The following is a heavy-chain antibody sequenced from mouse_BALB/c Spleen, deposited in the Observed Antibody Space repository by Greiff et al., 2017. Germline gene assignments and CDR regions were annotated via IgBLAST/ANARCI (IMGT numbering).Heavy chain of an antibody. J-gene: IGHJ3*01. CDR3: TSRLWLRRAWFAY. D-gene: IGHD2-2*01. V-gene: IGHV1-42*01. Sequence: VQLKESGPELVKPGASVKISCKASGYSFTGSYMHWVKQSPENSLEWIGEINPSTGGTSYNQKFKGKATLTVDKSSSTAYMQLKSLTSEESAVYYCTSRLWLRRAWFAYWGQGTLVTVSA. CDR2: INPSTGGT. CDR1: GYSFTGSY.